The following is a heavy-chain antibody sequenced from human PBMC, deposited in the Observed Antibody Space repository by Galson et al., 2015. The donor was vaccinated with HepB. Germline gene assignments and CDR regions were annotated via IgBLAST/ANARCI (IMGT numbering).Heavy chain of an antibody. D-gene: IGHD2-2*01. Sequence: SLRLSCAASGFTFSSYAMHWVRQAPGKGLEWVAVISYDGSNKYYADSVKGRFTISRDNSKNTLYLQMNSLRAEDTAVYYCARGVIVVVPAFDYWGQGTLVTVSS. CDR2: ISYDGSNK. J-gene: IGHJ4*02. CDR3: ARGVIVVVPAFDY. V-gene: IGHV3-30-3*01. CDR1: GFTFSSYA.